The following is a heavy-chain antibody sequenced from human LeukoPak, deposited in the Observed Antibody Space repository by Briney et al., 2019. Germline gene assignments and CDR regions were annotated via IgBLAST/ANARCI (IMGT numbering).Heavy chain of an antibody. CDR3: ATSAVTTGLDF. CDR2: FGSDGKNT. D-gene: IGHD4-17*01. CDR1: GFTFKTYW. V-gene: IGHV3-74*01. J-gene: IGHJ4*02. Sequence: PGGSLRLSCAALGFTFKTYWIHWVRQAPGKGLVWVSRFGSDGKNTVYADSVKGRFTISRDSAKNTLSLQMNSLRAEDTGVYYCATSAVTTGLDFWGQGTLVTVSS.